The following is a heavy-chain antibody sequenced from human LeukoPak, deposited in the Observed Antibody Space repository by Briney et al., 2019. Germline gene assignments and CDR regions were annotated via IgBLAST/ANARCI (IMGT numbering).Heavy chain of an antibody. Sequence: GGSLRLSCAASGFTFSSYAMHWVRQAPGKGLEWVAVISYDGSNKYYADSVKGRFTISKDNSKNTLYLQMNSLRAEDTAVYYCARALYGYGGWFDPWGQGTLVTVSS. V-gene: IGHV3-30-3*01. D-gene: IGHD5-18*01. CDR3: ARALYGYGGWFDP. J-gene: IGHJ5*02. CDR1: GFTFSSYA. CDR2: ISYDGSNK.